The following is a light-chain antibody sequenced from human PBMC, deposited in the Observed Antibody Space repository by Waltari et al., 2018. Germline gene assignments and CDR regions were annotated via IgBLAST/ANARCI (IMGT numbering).Light chain of an antibody. CDR3: SSYAGSNTWV. V-gene: IGLV2-8*01. Sequence: QSALTQPPSTSESPGQSVTISCTGTSSDVGAYDFVSWYQHHPGKAPKIMIYEVSKRPSVVPDRFSGSKSGSTASLTVSGLQAEDEATYYCSSYAGSNTWVFGGGTKLTVL. CDR1: SSDVGAYDF. CDR2: EVS. J-gene: IGLJ3*02.